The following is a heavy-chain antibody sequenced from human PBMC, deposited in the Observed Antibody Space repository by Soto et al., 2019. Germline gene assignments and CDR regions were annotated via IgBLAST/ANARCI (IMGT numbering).Heavy chain of an antibody. CDR1: GFTFSSYG. CDR3: ARGIKGVRVWYYFDY. D-gene: IGHD3-10*01. V-gene: IGHV3-33*01. Sequence: QVQLVESGGGVVQPGRSLRLSCAASGFTFSSYGMHWVRQAPGKGLEWVAVIWYDGSNKYYADSVKGRFTISRDNSKNTLYLQMNSLRAEDTAVYYCARGIKGVRVWYYFDYWGQGTLVTVSS. CDR2: IWYDGSNK. J-gene: IGHJ4*02.